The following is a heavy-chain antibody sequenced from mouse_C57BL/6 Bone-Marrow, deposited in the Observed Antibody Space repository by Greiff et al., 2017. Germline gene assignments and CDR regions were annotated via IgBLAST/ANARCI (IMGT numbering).Heavy chain of an antibody. Sequence: EVQLQQSGPVLVKPGASVKMSCKASGYTFTDYCMHWVKQSPVQSLEWIGVIHPYNGGTSYNQKFKGKATLTVDKSSSTAYMERNSLTSEDSAVXYCAAQANYGDYWGQGTTLTVSS. CDR2: IHPYNGGT. D-gene: IGHD3-2*02. V-gene: IGHV1-19*01. J-gene: IGHJ2*01. CDR1: GYTFTDYC. CDR3: AAQANYGDY.